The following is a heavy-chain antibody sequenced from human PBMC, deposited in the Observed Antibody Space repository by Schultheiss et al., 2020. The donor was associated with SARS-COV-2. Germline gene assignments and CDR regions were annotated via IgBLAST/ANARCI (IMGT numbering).Heavy chain of an antibody. CDR2: ISAYNGNT. Sequence: ASVKVSCKASGYTFTSYGISWVRQAPGQGLEWMGWISAYNGNTNYAQKLQGRVTMTTDTSTSTAYMELRSLRSDDTAVYYCAREGEFRQQLVRRHYYYGMDVWGQGTTVTVSS. V-gene: IGHV1-18*04. CDR1: GYTFTSYG. J-gene: IGHJ6*02. D-gene: IGHD6-13*01. CDR3: AREGEFRQQLVRRHYYYGMDV.